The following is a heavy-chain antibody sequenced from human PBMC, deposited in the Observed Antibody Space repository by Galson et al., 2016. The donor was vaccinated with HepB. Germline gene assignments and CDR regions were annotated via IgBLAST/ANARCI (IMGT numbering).Heavy chain of an antibody. CDR3: ARHVLGATFLFDM. Sequence: SLRLSCAASGFKFDDYGMSWVRQAPGKGLEWVSGINWNGGSTGFVDSVKGRFTISRDNSKNTLYLQMNSLRAEDTAVYYCARHVLGATFLFDMWGQGTMVTVSS. CDR1: GFKFDDYG. V-gene: IGHV3-20*04. D-gene: IGHD1-26*01. J-gene: IGHJ3*02. CDR2: INWNGGST.